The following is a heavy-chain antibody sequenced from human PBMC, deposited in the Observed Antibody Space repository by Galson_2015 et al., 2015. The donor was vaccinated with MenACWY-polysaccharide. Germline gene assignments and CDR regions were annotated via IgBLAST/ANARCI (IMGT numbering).Heavy chain of an antibody. CDR3: AKHRGNYLDSSGYYSNDY. V-gene: IGHV3-30*02. CDR1: GFTFSSYG. J-gene: IGHJ4*02. CDR2: IRHDGSNK. Sequence: SLRLSCAASGFTFSSYGMHWVRQAPGKGLEWVAFIRHDGSNKYYADSVKGRFTISRDNSKNTLYLQMNSLRAEDTAVYYCAKHRGNYLDSSGYYSNDYWGQGTLVTVSS. D-gene: IGHD3-22*01.